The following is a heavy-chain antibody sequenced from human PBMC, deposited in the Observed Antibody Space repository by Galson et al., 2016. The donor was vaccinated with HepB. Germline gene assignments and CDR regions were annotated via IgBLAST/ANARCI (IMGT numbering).Heavy chain of an antibody. D-gene: IGHD6-19*01. V-gene: IGHV3-7*01. CDR1: GFTFTDYW. Sequence: SLRLSCAASGFTFTDYWMVWVRQAPGKGLEYVANVNRDGSGTHYMDSAKGRFTISRDNARNSVALQINSLRPEDTGLYYCLSGYTSGIWGQGTLVIVSS. J-gene: IGHJ4*02. CDR3: LSGYTSGI. CDR2: VNRDGSGT.